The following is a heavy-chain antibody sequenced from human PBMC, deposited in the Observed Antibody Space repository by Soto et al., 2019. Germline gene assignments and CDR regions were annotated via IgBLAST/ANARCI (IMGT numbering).Heavy chain of an antibody. V-gene: IGHV4-59*04. CDR2: IYYSGST. CDR3: ARYCSGGSCYRPGRAHEIDY. D-gene: IGHD2-15*01. CDR1: GGSITNYL. J-gene: IGHJ4*02. Sequence: SSATLSITCTVSGGSITNYLWSWIRQSPGKGLEWIGYIYYSGSTYYNPSLKSRVTISVDTSKNQFSLKLGSVTAADTAVYYCARYCSGGSCYRPGRAHEIDYWGQGTLVTVSS.